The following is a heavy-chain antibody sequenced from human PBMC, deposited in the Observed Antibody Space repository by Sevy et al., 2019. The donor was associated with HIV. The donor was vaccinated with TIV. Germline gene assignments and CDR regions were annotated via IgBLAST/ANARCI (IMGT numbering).Heavy chain of an antibody. CDR1: GYTFTNYG. D-gene: IGHD2-15*01. V-gene: IGHV1-18*04. J-gene: IGHJ4*02. Sequence: ASVKVSCKASGYTFTNYGTSWVRQAPGQGLEWMGWISAYNGNTNYAQSLQGRVTMTTDTSTNTAYMELRSLRSDDTAVYFCAKDRGYCSVGNCYSDSWGQGTLVTVSS. CDR3: AKDRGYCSVGNCYSDS. CDR2: ISAYNGNT.